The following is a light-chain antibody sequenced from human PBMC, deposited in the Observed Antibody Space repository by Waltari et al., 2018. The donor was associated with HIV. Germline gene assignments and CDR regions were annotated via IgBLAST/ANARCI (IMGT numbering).Light chain of an antibody. CDR3: SSYGDSLRVL. CDR2: EVT. Sequence: QSALTQPPSASGSLGQSVTLSCTGSSRDIGAYDSVSWVQQHPRSAPKLLRYEVTRRPSTVSDRFSGSRSGSTAFLTVAGLQPDDEATYFCSSYGDSLRVLFGGGTNVTVL. J-gene: IGLJ3*02. CDR1: SRDIGAYDS. V-gene: IGLV2-8*01.